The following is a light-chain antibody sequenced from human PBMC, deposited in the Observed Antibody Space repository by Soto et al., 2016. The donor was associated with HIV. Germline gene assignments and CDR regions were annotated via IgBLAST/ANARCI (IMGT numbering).Light chain of an antibody. CDR2: LAS. CDR3: MQTLQSRT. V-gene: IGKV2-28*01. Sequence: DIVVTQSPLSLPVTPGEPASISCRSSQSLLHSNGYYYLDWYLQKPGQSPQVLIYLASNRASGVPDRFSGSGSGTDFTLKISRVEAEDVGVYYCMQTLQSRTFGQGTKVEI. CDR1: QSLLHSNGYYY. J-gene: IGKJ1*01.